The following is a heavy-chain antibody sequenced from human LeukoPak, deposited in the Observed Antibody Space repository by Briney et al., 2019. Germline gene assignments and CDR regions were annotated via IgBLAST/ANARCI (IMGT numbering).Heavy chain of an antibody. CDR2: IKQDGSEK. V-gene: IGHV3-7*03. CDR3: ARDGFETGSN. D-gene: IGHD3-9*01. CDR1: GLTFSNYW. J-gene: IGHJ4*02. Sequence: GGSLRLSCAASGLTFSNYWMDWVRQAPGKGLEWVANIKQDGSEKNYVDSVKGRFIISRDNAKNSLYLQKNTLRADDTAVYYCARDGFETGSNWGQGTLVTVSS.